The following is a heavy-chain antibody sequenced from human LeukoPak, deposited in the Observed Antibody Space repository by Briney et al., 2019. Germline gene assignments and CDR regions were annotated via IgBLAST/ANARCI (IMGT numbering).Heavy chain of an antibody. CDR3: ARAGGAVAGTRYYYYMDV. CDR2: INHSGST. J-gene: IGHJ6*03. V-gene: IGHV4-34*01. CDR1: GGSFSGYY. D-gene: IGHD6-19*01. Sequence: PSETLSLTCAVYGGSFSGYYWSWIRQPPGKGLEWIGEINHSGSTNYNPSLKSRVTISVDTSKNQFSLKLSSVTAADTAVYYCARAGGAVAGTRYYYYMDVWGKGTTVTVPS.